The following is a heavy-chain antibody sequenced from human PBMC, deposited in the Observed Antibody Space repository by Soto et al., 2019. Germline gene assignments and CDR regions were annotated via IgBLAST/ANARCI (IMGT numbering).Heavy chain of an antibody. D-gene: IGHD2-15*01. CDR3: AHKYCSGGSCYRWPYMEV. V-gene: IGHV2-5*02. CDR2: IYWDDDK. CDR1: GFSLSTSGVG. J-gene: IGHJ6*03. Sequence: QITLKESGPTLVKPTQTLTLTCTFSGFSLSTSGVGVGWIRQPPGKALKWLALIYWDDDKRYSPSLKSRLTITNDTAKTQVVLTMTNMDPVDTATYYCAHKYCSGGSCYRWPYMEVWGKGTTVTVSS.